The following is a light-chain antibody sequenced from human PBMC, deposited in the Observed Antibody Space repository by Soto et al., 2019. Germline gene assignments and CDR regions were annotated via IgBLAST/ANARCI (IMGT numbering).Light chain of an antibody. CDR2: GAS. CDR1: QSVSSN. J-gene: IGKJ2*01. Sequence: EIVMTQSPATLSVSPGERATLSCRASQSVSSNLAWYQQKPGQAPRLRIYGASTRATDIPARVSGSGSGTEFTRTISILQSEDLAVYYCHHYNNLPGTCGQGTKLEIK. CDR3: HHYNNLPGT. V-gene: IGKV3-15*01.